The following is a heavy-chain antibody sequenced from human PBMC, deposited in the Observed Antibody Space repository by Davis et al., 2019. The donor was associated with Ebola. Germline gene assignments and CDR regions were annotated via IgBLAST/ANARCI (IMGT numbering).Heavy chain of an antibody. D-gene: IGHD2-15*01. CDR3: AKASIEYCSGGSCQTAVAFDI. J-gene: IGHJ3*02. CDR1: GFTFSSYG. CDR2: IRYDGSNK. V-gene: IGHV3-30*02. Sequence: PGGSLRLSCAASGFTFSSYGMHWVRQAPGKGLEWVAFIRYDGSNKYYADSVKGRFTISRDNSKNTLYLQMNSLRAEDTAVYYCAKASIEYCSGGSCQTAVAFDIWGQGTMVTVSS.